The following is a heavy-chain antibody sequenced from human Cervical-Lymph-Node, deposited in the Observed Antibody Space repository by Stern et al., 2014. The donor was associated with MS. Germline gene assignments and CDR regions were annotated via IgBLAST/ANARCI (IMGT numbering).Heavy chain of an antibody. D-gene: IGHD3-10*01. CDR1: GGSITSGNYY. Sequence: QLQLQESGPGLVKPSQTLSLTCAVSGGSITSGNYYWSWIRQPAGKGLEWIGRIYTSGSTNYSPSLKSRLTISLDTSQKQFSLKLISVTAADTAVYYCARAAQVGEGYYYYGVDVWGQGTTVAVSS. CDR2: IYTSGST. CDR3: ARAAQVGEGYYYYGVDV. J-gene: IGHJ6*02. V-gene: IGHV4-61*02.